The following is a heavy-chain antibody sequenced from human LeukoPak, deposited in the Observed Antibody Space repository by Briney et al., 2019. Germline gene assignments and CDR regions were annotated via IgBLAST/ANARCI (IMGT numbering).Heavy chain of an antibody. D-gene: IGHD1-1*01. CDR3: ARDQGTTGTLGSDY. V-gene: IGHV1-69*13. J-gene: IGHJ4*02. CDR1: GGTFSSYA. Sequence: SVKVSCKASGGTFSSYAISWVRQAPGQGLEWMGGIIPIFGTANYAQKFQGRVTITADESTSTAYMELSSLRSEDTAVFYCARDQGTTGTLGSDYWGQGTLVTVSS. CDR2: IIPIFGTA.